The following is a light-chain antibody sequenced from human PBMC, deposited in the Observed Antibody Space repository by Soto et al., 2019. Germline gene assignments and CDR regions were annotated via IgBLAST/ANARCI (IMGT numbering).Light chain of an antibody. CDR1: LGIRNH. V-gene: IGKV1-27*01. CDR2: AAS. J-gene: IGKJ1*01. Sequence: DIQLTQSPSSLSASVGDRVTITCRASLGIRNHLAWYQQKPGKVPKLLIYAASTLQSGVPSRFSGSGSGTAFTLNISSLQPEDVATYYCQKYDSTPQTFGQGTKVEIK. CDR3: QKYDSTPQT.